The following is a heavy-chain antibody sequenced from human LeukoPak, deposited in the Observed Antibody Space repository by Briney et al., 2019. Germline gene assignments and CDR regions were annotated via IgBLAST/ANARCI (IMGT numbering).Heavy chain of an antibody. J-gene: IGHJ4*02. Sequence: PSETLSLTSTVSGGSISSYYWSWIRQPAGKGLEWIGRIYTSGSTNYNPSLESRVTMSVDTSKNQISLKVNSVTAADTAVYYCARESYSSSYLFDFWGQGTLVTVSS. CDR2: IYTSGST. CDR1: GGSISSYY. CDR3: ARESYSSSYLFDF. D-gene: IGHD6-6*01. V-gene: IGHV4-4*07.